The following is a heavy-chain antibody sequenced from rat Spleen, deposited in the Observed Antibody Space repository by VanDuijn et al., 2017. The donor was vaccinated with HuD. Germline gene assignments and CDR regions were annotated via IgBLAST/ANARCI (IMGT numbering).Heavy chain of an antibody. V-gene: IGHV5-7*01. D-gene: IGHD1-9*01. J-gene: IGHJ2*01. CDR2: ISSDGGRN. CDR3: ARRHYGYTDYLDY. CDR1: GFTFNAYD. Sequence: EVKLVESGGGLVQPGRSLKLSCAASGFTFNAYDMAWVRQAPTKGLEWVATISSDGGRNFYRDSVKGRFTISRDNAKSSLYLQMDSLRSEDTATYYCARRHYGYTDYLDYWGQGVMVTVSS.